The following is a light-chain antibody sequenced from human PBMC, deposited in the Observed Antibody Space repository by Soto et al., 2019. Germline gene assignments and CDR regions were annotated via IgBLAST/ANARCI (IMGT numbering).Light chain of an antibody. V-gene: IGKV3-20*01. J-gene: IGKJ1*01. CDR2: GTS. CDR3: QQYGSPPAT. CDR1: QSVSSSY. Sequence: EIVLTQSPGTLSLSPGERATLSCRASQSVSSSYLAWYQQKPGQAPRLLIYGTSSRATGIPDRFSGSGSGQHFTLTIRRLEPEDFAVYYCQQYGSPPATFGQGTRVEIK.